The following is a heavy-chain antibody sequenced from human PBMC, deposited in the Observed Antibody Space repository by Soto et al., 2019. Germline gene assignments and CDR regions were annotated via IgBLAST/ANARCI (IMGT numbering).Heavy chain of an antibody. CDR1: GGTFSSYA. Sequence: QVQLVQSGAEVKKPGSSVKVSCKASGGTFSSYAISWVRQAPGQGLEWMGGIIPIPGTANYAQKFQGRVTITADESTSTAYMELSSLRSEDTAVYYCARSQGSRTILEIYYYYYYGMDVWGQGTTVTVSS. J-gene: IGHJ6*02. CDR3: ARSQGSRTILEIYYYYYYGMDV. CDR2: IIPIPGTA. D-gene: IGHD2-2*01. V-gene: IGHV1-69*01.